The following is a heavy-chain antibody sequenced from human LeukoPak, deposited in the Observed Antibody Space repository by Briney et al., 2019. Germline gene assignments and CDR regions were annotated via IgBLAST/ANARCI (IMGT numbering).Heavy chain of an antibody. Sequence: GGSLRLSCTVSGFTVSSNSMSWVRQAPGKGLEGVSFIYSDNTHYSDSVKGRFTISRDNAKNSLYLQMNSLRAEDTAVYYCARCTDNYYYYYMDVWGKGTTVTVSS. CDR1: GFTVSSNS. CDR3: ARCTDNYYYYYMDV. J-gene: IGHJ6*03. D-gene: IGHD1-1*01. CDR2: IYSDNT. V-gene: IGHV3-53*01.